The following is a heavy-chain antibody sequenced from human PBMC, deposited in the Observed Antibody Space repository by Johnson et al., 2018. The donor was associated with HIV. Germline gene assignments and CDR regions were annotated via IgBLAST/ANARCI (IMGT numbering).Heavy chain of an antibody. D-gene: IGHD1-26*01. CDR1: GFTFTNAW. CDR3: ATDVPSAPYYNAFDI. CDR2: IKRKTDGETT. V-gene: IGHV3-15*01. J-gene: IGHJ3*02. Sequence: VQLVESGGCLVQPGGSLRLSCAASGFTFTNAWMHWVRQAPGKGLEWVGRIKRKTDGETTDYTTPVKGRFPISRDDSKNTLYLQMNSLKTEDTAVYYCATDVPSAPYYNAFDIWGQGTMVTVSS.